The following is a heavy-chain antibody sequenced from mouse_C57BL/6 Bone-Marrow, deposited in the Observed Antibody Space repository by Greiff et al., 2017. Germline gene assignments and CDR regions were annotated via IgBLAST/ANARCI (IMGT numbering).Heavy chain of an antibody. CDR2: INPYNGGT. CDR3: ARSYYGPFDY. Sequence: VQLKESGPVLVKPGASVKMSCKASGYTFTDYYMNWVKQSHGKSLEWIGVINPYNGGTSYNQKFKGKATLTVAKSSSTAYMELNSLTSEDSAVYYCARSYYGPFDYWGQGTTLTVSS. D-gene: IGHD1-1*01. CDR1: GYTFTDYY. J-gene: IGHJ2*01. V-gene: IGHV1-19*01.